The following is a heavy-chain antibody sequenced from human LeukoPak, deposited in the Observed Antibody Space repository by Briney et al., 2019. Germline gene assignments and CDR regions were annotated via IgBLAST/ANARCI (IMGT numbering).Heavy chain of an antibody. V-gene: IGHV3-21*01. D-gene: IGHD3-22*01. J-gene: IGHJ4*02. CDR2: ISGSSSYI. CDR3: ARGYYDSSGCIDY. CDR1: GFTFSSYS. Sequence: GGSLRLSCAASGFTFSSYSMNWVRQAPGKGLEWVSSISGSSSYIYYADSVKGRFTISRDNAKNSLYLQMNSLRAEDTAVYYCARGYYDSSGCIDYWGQGTLVTVSS.